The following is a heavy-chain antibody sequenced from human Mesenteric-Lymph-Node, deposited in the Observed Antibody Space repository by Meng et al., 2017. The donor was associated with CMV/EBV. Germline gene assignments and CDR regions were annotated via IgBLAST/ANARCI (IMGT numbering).Heavy chain of an antibody. J-gene: IGHJ3*02. Sequence: SETLSLTCAVYGGSFSGYYWSWIRQPPGKGLEWIGEINHSGSTNYNPSLKSRVTISVDTSKNQFSLKLSSVTAADTAVYYCARDLPGETTIDDAFDIWGQGTMVTVSS. V-gene: IGHV4-34*01. CDR2: INHSGST. CDR1: GGSFSGYY. D-gene: IGHD7-27*01. CDR3: ARDLPGETTIDDAFDI.